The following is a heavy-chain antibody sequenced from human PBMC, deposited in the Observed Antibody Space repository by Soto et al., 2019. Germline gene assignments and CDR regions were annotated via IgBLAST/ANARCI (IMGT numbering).Heavy chain of an antibody. V-gene: IGHV4-59*01. CDR3: ARGDYISGWYYFDY. Sequence: SETLSLTCTVSGGSISSYYWSWIRQPPGKGLEWIGDIYYSGNTNYNPSLKSQVTISVDTSKNQFSLKLSSVTAADTAVYYCARGDYISGWYYFDYWGQGTLVTVSS. CDR1: GGSISSYY. D-gene: IGHD6-19*01. J-gene: IGHJ4*02. CDR2: IYYSGNT.